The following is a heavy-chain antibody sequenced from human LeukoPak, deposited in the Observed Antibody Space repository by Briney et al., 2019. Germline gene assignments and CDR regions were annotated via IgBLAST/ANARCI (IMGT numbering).Heavy chain of an antibody. V-gene: IGHV1-18*04. CDR3: ARDRRSSLDFWSGTTGWFDS. Sequence: ASGKLSCKASGYTFTGYYMHWVRQAPGQGLECMGWISAYNGNTNYAQKVQGRVNMTTDTSTSTDSMELRSLRSDDTDVYSCARDRRSSLDFWSGTTGWFDSWGQGTLVTVSS. CDR1: GYTFTGYY. J-gene: IGHJ5*01. D-gene: IGHD3-3*01. CDR2: ISAYNGNT.